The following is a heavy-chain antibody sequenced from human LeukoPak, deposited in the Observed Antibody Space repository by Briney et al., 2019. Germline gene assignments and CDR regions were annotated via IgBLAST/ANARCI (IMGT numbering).Heavy chain of an antibody. CDR2: ISYDGSNK. Sequence: PGGSLRLSCAASGFTFSSYGMHWVRQAPGKGLEWVAVISYDGSNKYYADSMKGRFTISRDNSKNTLYLQMNSLRAEDTAVYYCAKDQAAVDSSWQVWYYYYGMGVWGKGTTVTVSS. J-gene: IGHJ6*04. V-gene: IGHV3-30*18. D-gene: IGHD6-13*01. CDR1: GFTFSSYG. CDR3: AKDQAAVDSSWQVWYYYYGMGV.